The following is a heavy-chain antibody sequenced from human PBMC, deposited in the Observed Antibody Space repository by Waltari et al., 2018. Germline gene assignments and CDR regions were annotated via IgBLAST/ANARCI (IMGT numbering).Heavy chain of an antibody. CDR3: ARLSIRGIDV. CDR2: IYYTGSP. J-gene: IGHJ6*02. CDR1: GASFNSGGYY. V-gene: IGHV4-31*03. Sequence: QVHLQESGPGLVKPSQTLSLTCPVSGASFNSGGYYWNWIRHHPGKGLEWIGYIYYTGSPYYNPSLRGRVNISEDTSQNQFSLKLTSVTAADTAVYYCARLSIRGIDVWGQGTTVTVSS.